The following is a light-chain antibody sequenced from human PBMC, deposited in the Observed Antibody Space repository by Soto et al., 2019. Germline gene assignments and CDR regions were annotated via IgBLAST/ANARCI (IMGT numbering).Light chain of an antibody. V-gene: IGKV3-11*01. J-gene: IGKJ4*01. Sequence: EIVLTQSPATLSLSPGERATLSCRASQSVSSYLAWYQQKPGQAPRLLIYDASNRATGIPARFSGSGSGTDFTLXIGSLGPEDFAIYYCQQRSNWPPVTFGGGTKVEIK. CDR1: QSVSSY. CDR3: QQRSNWPPVT. CDR2: DAS.